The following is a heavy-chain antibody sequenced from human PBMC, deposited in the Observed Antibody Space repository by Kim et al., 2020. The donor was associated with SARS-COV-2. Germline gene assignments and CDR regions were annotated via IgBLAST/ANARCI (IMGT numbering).Heavy chain of an antibody. CDR1: GYTFTTYA. D-gene: IGHD2-21*02. CDR2: INTNTGNP. Sequence: ASVKVSCKASGYTFTTYAIIWVRKAPGQGLEWMGWINTNTGNPTYAQGFTGRFVFSLDTSVSTAYLQISSLKAADTAVYYCARAFCASDCPLDYWGQGTLVTVSS. J-gene: IGHJ4*02. V-gene: IGHV7-4-1*02. CDR3: ARAFCASDCPLDY.